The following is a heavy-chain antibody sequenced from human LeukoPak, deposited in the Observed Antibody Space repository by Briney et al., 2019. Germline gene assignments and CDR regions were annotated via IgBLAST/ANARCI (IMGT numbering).Heavy chain of an antibody. J-gene: IGHJ4*02. V-gene: IGHV4-59*01. Sequence: PSETLSLTCTVSSGSISSYYWSWIRQPPGKGLEWIGYIYYSGSTNYNPSLKSRVTISVDTSKSQFSLKLSSVTAADTAVYYCARAGSGTYYKGFDYWGQGTLVTVSS. CDR3: ARAGSGTYYKGFDY. D-gene: IGHD3-10*01. CDR2: IYYSGST. CDR1: SGSISSYY.